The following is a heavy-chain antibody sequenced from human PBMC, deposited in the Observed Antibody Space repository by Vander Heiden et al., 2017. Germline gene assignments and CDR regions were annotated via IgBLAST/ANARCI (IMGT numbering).Heavy chain of an antibody. Sequence: EAQLLESGGGLVQPGGPLRRPCAASGFPFSSYAMSWVRQAPGKGLEWVSAISGSGGSTYYADSVKGRFTISRDNSKNTLYLQMNGLRAEDTAVYYCAKDPHGDWYFDLWGRGTLVTVSS. D-gene: IGHD4-17*01. CDR1: GFPFSSYA. J-gene: IGHJ2*01. V-gene: IGHV3-23*01. CDR2: ISGSGGST. CDR3: AKDPHGDWYFDL.